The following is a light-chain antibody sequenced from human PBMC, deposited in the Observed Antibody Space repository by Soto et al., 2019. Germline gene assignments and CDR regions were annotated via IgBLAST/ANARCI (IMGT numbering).Light chain of an antibody. CDR1: QTVSSTY. CDR2: GAS. Sequence: EIVLTQSPGTLSLSPGERATLSCRASQTVSSTYLAWYQQKPGQAPRLLIYGASSRATGIPDRFSGTVSGTDFTLTISRLEPEDFAVYYCQQYGSSPITFGQGTRLEVK. CDR3: QQYGSSPIT. J-gene: IGKJ5*01. V-gene: IGKV3-20*01.